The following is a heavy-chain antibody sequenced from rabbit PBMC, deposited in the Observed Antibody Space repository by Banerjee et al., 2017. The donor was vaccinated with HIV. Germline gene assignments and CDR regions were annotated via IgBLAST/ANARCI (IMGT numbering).Heavy chain of an antibody. V-gene: IGHV1S45*01. Sequence: EESGGDLVKPEGSLTLTCTASGLDFSSSYWICWVRQAPGKGLEWIACIYAGSSGSTYYASWAKGRFTISKTSSTTVTLQMTSLTAADTATYFCARRHNNYYAFDPRGPGTLVTVS. CDR3: ARRHNNYYAFDP. CDR1: GLDFSSSYW. D-gene: IGHD1-1*01. J-gene: IGHJ2*01. CDR2: IYAGSSGST.